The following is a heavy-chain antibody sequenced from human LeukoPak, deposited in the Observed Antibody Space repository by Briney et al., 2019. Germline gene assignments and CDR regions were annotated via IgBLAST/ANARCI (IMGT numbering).Heavy chain of an antibody. J-gene: IGHJ4*02. CDR1: GGSFSGYY. D-gene: IGHD1-26*01. V-gene: IGHV4-34*01. CDR2: INHSGST. CDR3: ASERELDY. Sequence: SETLSLTCAVYGGSFSGYYWSWIRQPQGKGLEWIGEINHSGSTNYNPSLKSRVTISVDTSKNQFSLKLSSVTAADTAVYYCASERELDYWGQGTLVTVSS.